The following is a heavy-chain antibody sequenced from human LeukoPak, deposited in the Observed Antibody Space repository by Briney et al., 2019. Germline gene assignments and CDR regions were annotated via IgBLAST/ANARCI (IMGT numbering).Heavy chain of an antibody. J-gene: IGHJ6*03. Sequence: SVKVSCKASGGTFSSYAISWVRQAPGQGLEWMGGIIPIFGTANYAQKFQGRVTITADKSTSTAYMELSSLRSEDTAVYYCARGLFWSGSNLRMTSYYYYYYMDVWGKGTTVTVSS. CDR2: IIPIFGTA. V-gene: IGHV1-69*06. CDR1: GGTFSSYA. CDR3: ARGLFWSGSNLRMTSYYYYYYMDV. D-gene: IGHD3-3*01.